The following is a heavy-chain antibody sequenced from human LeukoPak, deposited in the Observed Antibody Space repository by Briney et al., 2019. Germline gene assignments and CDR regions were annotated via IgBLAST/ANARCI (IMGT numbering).Heavy chain of an antibody. V-gene: IGHV4-34*01. Sequence: SETLSLTCAVYGGSFSGYYWSWTRQPPGKGLEWIGEINHSGSTNYNPSLKSRVTISVDTSKNQFSLKLSSVTAADTAVYYCARGARRIILWFGERFDPWGQGTLVTVSS. J-gene: IGHJ5*02. D-gene: IGHD3-10*01. CDR2: INHSGST. CDR3: ARGARRIILWFGERFDP. CDR1: GGSFSGYY.